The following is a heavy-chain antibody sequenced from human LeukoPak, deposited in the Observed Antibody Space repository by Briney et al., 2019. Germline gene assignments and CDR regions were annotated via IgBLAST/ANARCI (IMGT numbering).Heavy chain of an antibody. D-gene: IGHD2-2*01. Sequence: GGSLRLSCAASGFTFSSYEMNWVRQAPGKGLEWVSYISSSGSTIYYADSVKGRFTISRDNSKNTLYLQMNSLRAEDTAVYYCARDSPQSYCSSTSCNKPYYYYYMDVWGKGTTVTISS. J-gene: IGHJ6*03. CDR1: GFTFSSYE. CDR3: ARDSPQSYCSSTSCNKPYYYYYMDV. CDR2: ISSSGSTI. V-gene: IGHV3-48*03.